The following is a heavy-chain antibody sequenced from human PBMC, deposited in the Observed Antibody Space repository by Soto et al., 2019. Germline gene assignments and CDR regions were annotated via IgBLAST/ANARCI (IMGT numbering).Heavy chain of an antibody. D-gene: IGHD6-6*01. CDR1: GFTFSDYY. CDR3: ARVEAARSVYYHYGMDV. CDR2: ISSSSSYT. V-gene: IGHV3-11*06. J-gene: IGHJ6*02. Sequence: GGSLRLSCAASGFTFSDYYMSWIRQAPGKGLEWVSYISSSSSYTNYADSVKGRFTISRDNAKNSLYLQMNSLRAEDTAVYYCARVEAARSVYYHYGMDVWGQGTTVTVSS.